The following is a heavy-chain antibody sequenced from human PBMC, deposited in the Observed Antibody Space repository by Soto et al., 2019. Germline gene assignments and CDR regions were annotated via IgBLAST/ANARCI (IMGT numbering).Heavy chain of an antibody. V-gene: IGHV3-23*01. D-gene: IGHD5-18*01. CDR1: GFTFSSYA. CDR2: ISGSGGST. J-gene: IGHJ4*02. CDR3: ANSGYSYGFYYFDY. Sequence: GGSLRLPCAASGFTFSSYAMSWVRQAPGKGLEWVSAISGSGGSTYYADSVKGRFTISRDDSKNTLYLQMNSLRAEDTAVYYCANSGYSYGFYYFDYWGQGTLVTVSS.